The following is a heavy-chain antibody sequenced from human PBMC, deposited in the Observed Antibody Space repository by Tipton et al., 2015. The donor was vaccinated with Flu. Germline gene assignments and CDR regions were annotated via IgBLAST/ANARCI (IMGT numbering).Heavy chain of an antibody. J-gene: IGHJ3*02. V-gene: IGHV4-39*07. CDR1: GGSISSSSYY. CDR3: ARDLTAIFGVAQGTRDAFDI. D-gene: IGHD3-3*01. CDR2: IYYSGST. Sequence: TLSLTCTVSGGSISSSSYYWGRIRQPPGKGLEWIGSIYYSGSTYYNPSLKSRVTISVDTSKNQFSLKLSSVTAADTAVYYCARDLTAIFGVAQGTRDAFDIWGQGTMVTVSS.